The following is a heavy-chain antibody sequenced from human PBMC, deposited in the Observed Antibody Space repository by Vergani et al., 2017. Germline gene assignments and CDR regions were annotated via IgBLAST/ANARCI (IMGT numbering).Heavy chain of an antibody. CDR1: GFTSAGYA. CDR3: ARGMGDCMDV. J-gene: IGHJ6*03. V-gene: IGHV3-9*02. CDR2: ISWNSNSI. Sequence: EVQLEESGGGLVLPGRSLRLSCVASGFTSAGYAMHWVRQAPGKGLEWVSGISWNSNSIGYADSVKGRFTISRDDAKNSLTLQMSSLRPEDTAVYYCARGMGDCMDVWGKGATVTVSS. D-gene: IGHD3-16*01.